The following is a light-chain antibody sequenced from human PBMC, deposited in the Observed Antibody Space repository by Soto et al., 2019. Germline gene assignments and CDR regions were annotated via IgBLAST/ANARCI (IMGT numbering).Light chain of an antibody. CDR3: TSYPGSNTLGV. Sequence: QSALTQPPSASGSPGQSVTISCTGTSSDVGGYNYVSWYQQHPGKAPKLMIYEVSKRPSGVPDRFSGSKSGNTASLTVSGLQAEDGGNYYCTSYPGSNTLGVFGGGTKLTVL. J-gene: IGLJ2*01. V-gene: IGLV2-8*01. CDR1: SSDVGGYNY. CDR2: EVS.